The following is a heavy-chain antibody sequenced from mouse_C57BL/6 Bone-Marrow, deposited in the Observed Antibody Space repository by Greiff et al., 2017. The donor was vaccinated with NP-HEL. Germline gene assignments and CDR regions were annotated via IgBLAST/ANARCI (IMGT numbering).Heavy chain of an antibody. CDR2: LYPGSGNT. CDR3: ARELRGGKYAMDY. Sequence: QVQLQQSGAELVRPGASVKLSCKASGYTFTDYYINWVKQRPGQGLEWIARLYPGSGNTYYNEKFKGKATLTAEKSSSTAYMQLSSLTSEDSAVYYCARELRGGKYAMDYWGQGNSVTVSS. J-gene: IGHJ4*01. V-gene: IGHV1-76*01. D-gene: IGHD1-1*01. CDR1: GYTFTDYY.